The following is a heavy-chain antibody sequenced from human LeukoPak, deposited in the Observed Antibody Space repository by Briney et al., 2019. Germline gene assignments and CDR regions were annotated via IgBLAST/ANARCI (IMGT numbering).Heavy chain of an antibody. V-gene: IGHV3-30*04. CDR3: ATAGGYSYGSRFDR. CDR2: ISYGGSPR. Sequence: PGGSLRLSCVGYGFTFRASPVHWIRQTPERGLEWVALISYGGSPRYYADFVKGRFTISRDDSRNTVYLQMNSLRGDDTALYFCATAGGYSYGSRFDRWGQGTLVTVSS. CDR1: GFTFRASP. D-gene: IGHD5-18*01. J-gene: IGHJ4*02.